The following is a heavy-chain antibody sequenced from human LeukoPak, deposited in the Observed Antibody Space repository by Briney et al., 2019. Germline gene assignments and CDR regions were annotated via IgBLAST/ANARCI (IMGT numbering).Heavy chain of an antibody. CDR1: GYTFSNYG. J-gene: IGHJ5*02. V-gene: IGHV1-18*01. Sequence: ASVKVSCKASGYTFSNYGFSWVRQAPGQGLEWMGWISAYNGNTNYAQKFQGRVTITADESTSTAYMELSSLRSEDTAVYYCARGYYDSSGYQPFDPWGQGTLVTVSS. CDR2: ISAYNGNT. CDR3: ARGYYDSSGYQPFDP. D-gene: IGHD3-22*01.